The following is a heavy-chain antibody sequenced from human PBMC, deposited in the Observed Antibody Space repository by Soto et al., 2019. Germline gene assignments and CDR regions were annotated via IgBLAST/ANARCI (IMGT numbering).Heavy chain of an antibody. Sequence: QVQLQQWGAGLLKPSETLSLTCAVNGGSLSGYYWSWIRQPPGKGLEWIGEINHSGSTSYNPSLKSRVTISVDTSKNQFSLKLSSVTAADTGVYYCARGRGCSDGSCYGHGDHSWGQGTLVTVSS. CDR1: GGSLSGYY. V-gene: IGHV4-34*02. D-gene: IGHD2-15*01. J-gene: IGHJ4*02. CDR2: INHSGST. CDR3: ARGRGCSDGSCYGHGDHS.